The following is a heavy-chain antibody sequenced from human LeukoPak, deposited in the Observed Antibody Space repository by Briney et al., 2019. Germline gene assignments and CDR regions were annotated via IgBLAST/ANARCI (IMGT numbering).Heavy chain of an antibody. J-gene: IGHJ4*02. Sequence: GGSLRLSCAASGFTFSTYWMYWVRQAPGKGLEWVANIKQDGSHKYYVDSVKGRFSISRDNAKNSLYLQMNSLRVEDTAVYYCVREEGYWGQGTLVTVSS. CDR2: IKQDGSHK. CDR3: VREEGY. CDR1: GFTFSTYW. V-gene: IGHV3-7*01.